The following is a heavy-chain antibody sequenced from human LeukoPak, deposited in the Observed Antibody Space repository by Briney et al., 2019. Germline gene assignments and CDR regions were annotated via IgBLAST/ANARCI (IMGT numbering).Heavy chain of an antibody. D-gene: IGHD4-17*01. V-gene: IGHV4-38-2*02. Sequence: SETLSLTCTVSGYSISSGYYWGWIRQPPGKGLEWIGRIYTSGSTNYNPSLKSRVTMSVDTSKNQFSLKLSSVTAADTAVYYCARDTVSKGYYYYYMDVWGKGTTVTISS. CDR2: IYTSGST. CDR3: ARDTVSKGYYYYYMDV. J-gene: IGHJ6*03. CDR1: GYSISSGYY.